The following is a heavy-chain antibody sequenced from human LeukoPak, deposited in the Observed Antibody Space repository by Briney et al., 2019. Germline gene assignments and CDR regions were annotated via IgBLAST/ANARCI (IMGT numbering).Heavy chain of an antibody. D-gene: IGHD6-13*01. CDR2: ISYDGSNK. CDR3: AKYEFGQKLVLHQFDY. J-gene: IGHJ4*02. CDR1: GFTFSSYA. V-gene: IGHV3-30-3*01. Sequence: GGPLRLSCAASGFTFSSYAMHWVRHAPGEGLEWVAVISYDGSNKYYADSVKGRFTISRDNSKNTLYLQMISLRAEDTAVYYCAKYEFGQKLVLHQFDYWGQGTLVTVSS.